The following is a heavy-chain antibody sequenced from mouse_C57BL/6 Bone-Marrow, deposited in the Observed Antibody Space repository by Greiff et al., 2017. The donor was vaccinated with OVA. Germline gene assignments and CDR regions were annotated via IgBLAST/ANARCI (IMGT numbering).Heavy chain of an antibody. CDR3: TSVYDYDGGAWFAY. V-gene: IGHV5-9-1*02. CDR2: ISSGGDYI. J-gene: IGHJ3*01. CDR1: GFTFSSYA. Sequence: EVQLQESGEGLVKPGGSLKLSCAASGFTFSSYAMSWVRQTPEKRLEWVAYISSGGDYIYYADTVKGRFTISRDNARNTLYLQMSSLKSEDTAMYYCTSVYDYDGGAWFAYWGQGTLVTVSA. D-gene: IGHD2-4*01.